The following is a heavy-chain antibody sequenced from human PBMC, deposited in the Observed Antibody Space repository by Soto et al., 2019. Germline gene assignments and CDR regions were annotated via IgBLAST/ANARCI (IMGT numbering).Heavy chain of an antibody. Sequence: GGSLRLSCAASGFTFSSYAMSWVRQAPGKGLEWVSAISGSGGSTYYADSVKGRFTISRDNSKNTLYLQMNSLRAEDTAVYYCAKDWDVLLWFGVKQDYWGQGTLDTVSS. J-gene: IGHJ4*02. CDR2: ISGSGGST. CDR3: AKDWDVLLWFGVKQDY. D-gene: IGHD3-10*01. CDR1: GFTFSSYA. V-gene: IGHV3-23*01.